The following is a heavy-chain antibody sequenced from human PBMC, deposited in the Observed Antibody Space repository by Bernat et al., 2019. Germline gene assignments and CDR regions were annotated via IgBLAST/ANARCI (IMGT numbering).Heavy chain of an antibody. J-gene: IGHJ3*01. CDR2: ISYDGRYK. CDR1: GFTFSSYS. Sequence: QVQLLESGGGVVQPGRSLRLSCGASGFTFSSYSMHWVRQAPGKGLEWVAIISYDGRYKYYADSVKGRFTISRDNSKDTVYLQVNSLRAEDTAVYSCAGEMGATKGNAFDFWGQGTMLTVSS. D-gene: IGHD1-26*01. V-gene: IGHV3-30*04. CDR3: AGEMGATKGNAFDF.